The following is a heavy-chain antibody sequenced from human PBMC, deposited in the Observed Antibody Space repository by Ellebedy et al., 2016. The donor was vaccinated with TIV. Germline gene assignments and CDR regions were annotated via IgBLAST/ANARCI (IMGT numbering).Heavy chain of an antibody. CDR1: GFTFDTYW. CDR3: ARDHSAFGEPVLDF. Sequence: PGGSLRLSCAASGFTFDTYWMHWVRQAPGKGLVWVSRIKSDGITTAYADSVRGRFTISRYNAKNTLYLQMNSLSVDDTAVYYCARDHSAFGEPVLDFWGQGSLVTVSS. CDR2: IKSDGITT. D-gene: IGHD3-10*01. J-gene: IGHJ4*02. V-gene: IGHV3-74*01.